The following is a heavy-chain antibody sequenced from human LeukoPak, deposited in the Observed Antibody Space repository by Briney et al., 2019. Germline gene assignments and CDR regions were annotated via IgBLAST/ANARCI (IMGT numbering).Heavy chain of an antibody. J-gene: IGHJ4*02. CDR3: ARLFRGVGY. CDR2: IYYSGST. Sequence: SETLSLTCTVSGGSISGSDYYWGWIRQTPGKGLEWIGSIYYSGSTYYNSSLKSRVTISVDTSRNQFSLKLSSVTAADTALSYCARLFRGVGYWGQGTLVTVSS. D-gene: IGHD3-16*01. V-gene: IGHV4-39*01. CDR1: GGSISGSDYY.